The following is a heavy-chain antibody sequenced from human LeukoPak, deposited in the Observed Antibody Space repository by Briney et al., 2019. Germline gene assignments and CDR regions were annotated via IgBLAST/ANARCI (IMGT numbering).Heavy chain of an antibody. Sequence: SETLSLTCTVSGGSISSYYWGWIRQPAGKGLEWIGRIYTSGSTNYNPSLKSRVTMSVDTSKNQFSLKLSSVTAADTAVYYCARGRYSYGYSFFDYWGQGTLVTVSS. V-gene: IGHV4-4*07. CDR2: IYTSGST. CDR3: ARGRYSYGYSFFDY. CDR1: GGSISSYY. D-gene: IGHD5-18*01. J-gene: IGHJ4*02.